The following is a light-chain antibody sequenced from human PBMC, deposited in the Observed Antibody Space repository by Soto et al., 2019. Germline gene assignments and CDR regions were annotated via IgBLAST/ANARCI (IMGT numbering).Light chain of an antibody. CDR3: QVWDSQSVV. CDR1: NIGSKS. J-gene: IGLJ2*01. V-gene: IGLV3-21*04. Sequence: SYELTQPPSVSVAPGKTARITCGGNNIGSKSVHWYQQKPGQAPVLVIYYDSDRPSGIPERFSGSNSGNTATLTISRVEAGDEADYYCQVWDSQSVVFGGGTKVTVL. CDR2: YDS.